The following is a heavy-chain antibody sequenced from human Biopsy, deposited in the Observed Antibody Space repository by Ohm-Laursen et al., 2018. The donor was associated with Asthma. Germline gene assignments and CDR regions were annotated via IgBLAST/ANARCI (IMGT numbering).Heavy chain of an antibody. CDR2: IMPIFGTP. CDR3: ARSYCGGDCYSPFDY. CDR1: GGTFSSDA. J-gene: IGHJ4*02. D-gene: IGHD2-21*01. Sequence: SSVKVSCKASGGTFSSDAISWVRQAPGQGLEWMGGIMPIFGTPNYAQKFQHRLTITADDSTTTVYMELSSLKLEDTAVYFCARSYCGGDCYSPFDYWGQGNLVTVSS. V-gene: IGHV1-69*01.